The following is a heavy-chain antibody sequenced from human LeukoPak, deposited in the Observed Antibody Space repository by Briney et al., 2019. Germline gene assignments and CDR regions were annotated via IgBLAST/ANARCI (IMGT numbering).Heavy chain of an antibody. V-gene: IGHV3-74*01. J-gene: IGHJ3*02. CDR1: GFTFSNYW. D-gene: IGHD6-13*01. CDR3: ARVKWVLAAGSRAFDI. Sequence: GGSLRLSCAASGFTFSNYWMHWVRQAPGKGLVWVSRINSDGSSTSYADSVKGRFTISRDNAKNTLYLQMNSLRAEDTAVYYCARVKWVLAAGSRAFDIWGQGTMVTVSS. CDR2: INSDGSST.